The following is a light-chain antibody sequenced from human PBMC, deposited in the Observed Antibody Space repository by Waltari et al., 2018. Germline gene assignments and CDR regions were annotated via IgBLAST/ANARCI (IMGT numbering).Light chain of an antibody. V-gene: IGLV1-40*01. CDR1: SSNIGAGFD. CDR3: QSYDNSLSGVI. J-gene: IGLJ2*01. Sequence: QSVLTQPPSVSGAPGQRVTISCTGSSSNIGAGFDVHWYQQLPGTAPKLLIYANTRRPSGVPDRFSGSKSGTSASLAISGLQADDEADYYCQSYDNSLSGVIFGGGTKLTVL. CDR2: ANT.